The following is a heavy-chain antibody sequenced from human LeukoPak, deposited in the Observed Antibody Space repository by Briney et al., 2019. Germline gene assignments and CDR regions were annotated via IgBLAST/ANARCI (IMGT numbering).Heavy chain of an antibody. Sequence: GGSLRLSCAASGFTFSNAWMSWVRQAPGKGLDWVAVIVEDGTNQYYADSVKGRFTISRDNSKNTLFLQMNSLRSEDTAMYYCARVQGGGYRTADYWGQGTLVTVSS. J-gene: IGHJ4*02. V-gene: IGHV3-30*03. CDR2: IVEDGTNQ. D-gene: IGHD6-19*01. CDR1: GFTFSNAW. CDR3: ARVQGGGYRTADY.